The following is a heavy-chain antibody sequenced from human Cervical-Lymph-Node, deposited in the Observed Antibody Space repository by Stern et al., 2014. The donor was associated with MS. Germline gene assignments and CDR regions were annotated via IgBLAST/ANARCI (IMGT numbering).Heavy chain of an antibody. CDR3: ARTESGWLHYWYFDL. Sequence: QLQLQESGPGLVKPSETLSLTCTVSGGSISSSSYYWGWIRQPPGKGLEWIGGIFFGGTPSHTPSLKSRFTISEAPPKTQFSLKLSSVTAADTAVYYCARTESGWLHYWYFDLWGRGTLVTVSS. V-gene: IGHV4-39*01. CDR1: GGSISSSSYY. D-gene: IGHD3-9*01. J-gene: IGHJ2*01. CDR2: IFFGGTP.